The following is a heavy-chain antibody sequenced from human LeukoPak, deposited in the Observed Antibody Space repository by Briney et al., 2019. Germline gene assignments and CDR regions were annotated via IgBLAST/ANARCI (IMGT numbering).Heavy chain of an antibody. CDR2: INHSGST. D-gene: IGHD3-22*01. CDR3: ASSGDSSGYNYSYQNAFDI. CDR1: GGSFSGYY. Sequence: SGTLSLTCAVYGGSFSGYYWSWIRQPPGKGLEWSGEINHSGSTNYNPSPKSRVTISVDASTNKFSLKLSSVTAADTAVYYCASSGDSSGYNYSYQNAFDIWGQGTMVSVSS. J-gene: IGHJ3*02. V-gene: IGHV4-34*01.